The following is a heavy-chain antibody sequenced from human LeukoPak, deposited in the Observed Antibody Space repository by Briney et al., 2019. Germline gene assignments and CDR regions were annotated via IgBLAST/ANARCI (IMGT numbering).Heavy chain of an antibody. D-gene: IGHD2-15*01. CDR3: ARVNLLGFSIDY. CDR2: IYYSGST. V-gene: IGHV4-30-4*08. Sequence: SETLSLTCTVSGGSISSYYWSWIRQPPGKGLEWIGYIYYSGSTYYNPSLKSRVTISVDTSKNQFSLKLSSVTAADTAVYYCARVNLLGFSIDYWGQGTLVTVSS. J-gene: IGHJ4*02. CDR1: GGSISSYY.